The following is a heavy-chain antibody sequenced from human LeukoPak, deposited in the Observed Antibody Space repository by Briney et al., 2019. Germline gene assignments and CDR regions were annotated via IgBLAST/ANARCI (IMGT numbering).Heavy chain of an antibody. CDR2: INDGGTI. D-gene: IGHD1-7*01. CDR1: GGSFSHYY. J-gene: IGHJ6*03. Sequence: PSETLSLTCAVYGGSFSHYYWSWIRQSPRMGQEWIAEINDGGTINYNPSLMSRVTISLDKSKNQFSLKLSSATAADTAVYYCARRWNYGRNYYIDVWGKGATVSVSS. CDR3: ARRWNYGRNYYIDV. V-gene: IGHV4-34*01.